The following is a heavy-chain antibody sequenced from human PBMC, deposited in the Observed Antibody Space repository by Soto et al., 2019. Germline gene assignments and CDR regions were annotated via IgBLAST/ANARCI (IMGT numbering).Heavy chain of an antibody. CDR3: AREQRRRYGSGSPYYYYGMDV. CDR2: IYSGGST. J-gene: IGHJ6*02. D-gene: IGHD3-10*01. CDR1: GFTVSSNY. Sequence: EVQLVESGGGLIQPGGSLRLSCAASGFTVSSNYMSWVRQAPGKGLEWVSVIYSGGSTYYADSVKGRFTISRDNSKNTLYLQMSSLRAEDTAVYYCAREQRRRYGSGSPYYYYGMDVWGQGTTVTVSS. V-gene: IGHV3-53*01.